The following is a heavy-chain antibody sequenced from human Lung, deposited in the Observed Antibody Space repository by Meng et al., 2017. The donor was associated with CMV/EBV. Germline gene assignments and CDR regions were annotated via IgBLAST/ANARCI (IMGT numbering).Heavy chain of an antibody. CDR2: IYYSGST. Sequence: HLNRQGPGPGLVKPSGTLSSTCTVSVGSISSSSSSWGWIRQPPGKGLEWIGSIYYSGSTYYNPSLKSRVTISVDTSKNQFSLKLSSVTAADTAVYYCASPLGILGIVDLWGRGTLVTVSS. J-gene: IGHJ2*01. CDR1: VGSISSSSSS. CDR3: ASPLGILGIVDL. D-gene: IGHD7-27*01. V-gene: IGHV4-39*01.